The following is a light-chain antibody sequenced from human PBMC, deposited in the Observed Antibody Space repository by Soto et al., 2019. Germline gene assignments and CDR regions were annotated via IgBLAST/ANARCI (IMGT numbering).Light chain of an antibody. CDR1: QNINSY. CDR3: QQYERYPPS. CDR2: DAT. J-gene: IGKJ4*01. V-gene: IGKV1-16*01. Sequence: DIQMTQSPSSLSASVGDRVTIICRASQNINSYLAWFQQKPGKAPKSLIYDATSLQSGVPSRFSGSGSGTDFSLTISSLQPEDAATYYCQQYERYPPSFGGGTKLEI.